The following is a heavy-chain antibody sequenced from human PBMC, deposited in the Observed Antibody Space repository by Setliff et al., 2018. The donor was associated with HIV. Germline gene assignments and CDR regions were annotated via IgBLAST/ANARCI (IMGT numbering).Heavy chain of an antibody. D-gene: IGHD1-26*01. CDR2: INPSGGDT. J-gene: IGHJ4*02. CDR1: GYTFTNFY. V-gene: IGHV1-46*01. CDR3: SRDVGVPGRGNALDY. Sequence: GASVKVSCKASGYTFTNFYVHWVRQAPGQGLEWLGMINPSGGDTTYAQKFEGRVTVTRDTSINTVYMEVSSLRSDDTAVYYCSRDVGVPGRGNALDYWGQGTQVTVSS.